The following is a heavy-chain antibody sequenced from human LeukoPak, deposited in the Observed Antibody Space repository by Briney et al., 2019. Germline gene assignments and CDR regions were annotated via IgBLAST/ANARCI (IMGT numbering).Heavy chain of an antibody. CDR1: GGTFSSYA. Sequence: SVKVSCKASGGTFSSYAISWVRQAPGQGLEWMGGIIPIFGTANYAQKFQGRVTITADESTSTAYMELSSLRSEDTAVYYCARARARVVSYGDYVSDAFDIWGQGTMVTVSS. CDR2: IIPIFGTA. CDR3: ARARARVVSYGDYVSDAFDI. D-gene: IGHD4-17*01. J-gene: IGHJ3*02. V-gene: IGHV1-69*13.